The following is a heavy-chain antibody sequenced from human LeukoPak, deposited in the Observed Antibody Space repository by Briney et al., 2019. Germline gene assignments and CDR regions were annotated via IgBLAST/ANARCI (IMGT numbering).Heavy chain of an antibody. CDR3: ARDRGGSYDY. D-gene: IGHD1-26*01. Sequence: GGSLRLSCAASEFTFSSYAMHWVRQAPGKGLEWVAVISYDGSNKYYADSVKGRFTISRDNSKNTLYLQMNSLRAEDTAVYYCARDRGGSYDYWGQGTLVTVSS. J-gene: IGHJ4*02. CDR2: ISYDGSNK. V-gene: IGHV3-30-3*01. CDR1: EFTFSSYA.